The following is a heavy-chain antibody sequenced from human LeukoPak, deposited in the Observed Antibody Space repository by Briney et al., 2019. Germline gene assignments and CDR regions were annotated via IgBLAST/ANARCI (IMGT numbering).Heavy chain of an antibody. CDR2: INSDGSST. D-gene: IGHD2-2*01. CDR1: GFTFSSYW. V-gene: IGHV3-74*01. Sequence: GGSLRLSCAASGFTFSSYWMHWVRQAPGKGLVWVSRINSDGSSTSYADSVKGRFTISRDNAKNTLYLQMNSLRAEETAVYYCARDHCSSTSCYAGGYNWFDPWGQGTLVTVSS. CDR3: ARDHCSSTSCYAGGYNWFDP. J-gene: IGHJ5*02.